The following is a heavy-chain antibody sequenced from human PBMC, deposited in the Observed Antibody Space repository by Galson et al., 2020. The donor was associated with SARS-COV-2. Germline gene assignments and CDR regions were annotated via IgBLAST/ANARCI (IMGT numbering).Heavy chain of an antibody. J-gene: IGHJ5*02. CDR2: INHSGST. D-gene: IGHD6-19*01. V-gene: IGHV4-34*01. CDR3: ARYRHYGYSSGWVPKGWFDP. Sequence: SETLSLTCAVYGGSFSGYYWSWIRQPPGKGLEWIGEINHSGSTNYNPSLKSRVTISVDTSKNQFSLKLSSVTAADTAVYYCARYRHYGYSSGWVPKGWFDPWGQGTLVTVSS. CDR1: GGSFSGYY.